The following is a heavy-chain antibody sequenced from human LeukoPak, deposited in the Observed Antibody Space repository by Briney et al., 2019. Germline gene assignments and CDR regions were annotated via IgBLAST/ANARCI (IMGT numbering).Heavy chain of an antibody. CDR3: ARGGYGTRYGMDV. CDR1: GSSISSYY. D-gene: IGHD1-1*01. J-gene: IGHJ6*02. Sequence: SETLSLTCTVSGSSISSYYWSWIRQPPGKGLEWIGYIYYSGSTNYNPSPKSRVTISVDTSKNQFSLKLSSVTAADTAVYYCARGGYGTRYGMDVWGQGTTVTVSS. V-gene: IGHV4-59*01. CDR2: IYYSGST.